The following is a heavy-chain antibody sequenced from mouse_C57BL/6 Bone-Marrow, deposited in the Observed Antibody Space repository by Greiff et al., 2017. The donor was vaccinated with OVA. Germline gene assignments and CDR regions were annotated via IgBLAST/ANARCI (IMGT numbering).Heavy chain of an antibody. Sequence: EVHLVESGAELVRPGASVKLSCTASGFNIKDDYMHWVKQRPEQGLEWIGWIDPENGDTEYASKFQGKATITADTSSNTAYLQLSSLTSEDTAVDYCTTRGIYYDYDKGYWGQGTTLTVSS. CDR1: GFNIKDDY. CDR3: TTRGIYYDYDKGY. J-gene: IGHJ2*01. V-gene: IGHV14-4*01. D-gene: IGHD2-4*01. CDR2: IDPENGDT.